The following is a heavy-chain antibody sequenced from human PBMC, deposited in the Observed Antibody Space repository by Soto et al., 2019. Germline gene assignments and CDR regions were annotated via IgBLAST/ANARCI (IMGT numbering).Heavy chain of an antibody. CDR3: ARRDGGNFDY. CDR1: GCSINNYY. J-gene: IGHJ4*02. D-gene: IGHD1-26*01. CDR2: IYYSGST. Sequence: QVQLQESGPGLVKPSETLSLTCTVSGCSINNYYWSWIRQPPGKGLEWIGYIYYSGSTNNNPSLNRRVTLSVDTSKKEYAPKLSSVRAADTGVYYCARRDGGNFDYWGQATLFPVSS. V-gene: IGHV4-59*01.